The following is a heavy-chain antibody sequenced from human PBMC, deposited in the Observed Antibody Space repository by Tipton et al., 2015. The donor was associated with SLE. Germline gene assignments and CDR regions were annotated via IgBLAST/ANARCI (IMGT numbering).Heavy chain of an antibody. CDR3: TRDYGGNSADY. Sequence: SLRLSCAASGFTFSGSAMHWVRQASGKGLEWVGRIRSKANSYATAYAASVKGRFTISRDDSKNTAYLQMNSLKTEDTAVYYCTRDYGGNSADYWGQGTLVTVSS. V-gene: IGHV3-73*01. CDR2: IRSKANSYAT. D-gene: IGHD4-23*01. CDR1: GFTFSGSA. J-gene: IGHJ4*02.